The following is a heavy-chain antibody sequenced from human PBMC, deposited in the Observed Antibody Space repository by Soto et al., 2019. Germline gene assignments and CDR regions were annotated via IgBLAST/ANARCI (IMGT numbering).Heavy chain of an antibody. D-gene: IGHD6-13*01. J-gene: IGHJ6*02. CDR3: ARDHGGSTWFVGVYYFFGIDV. Sequence: EVQLVESGGDLVQPGGSLRLSCAASGFIFSDYTMTWVRQAPGRGLEFVSHISSSGDAIFYAESVKGRFTVSRDNAKNSLYLQMHSLRDDDTAVYFCARDHGGSTWFVGVYYFFGIDVWGQGTAVTVSS. CDR1: GFIFSDYT. CDR2: ISSSGDAI. V-gene: IGHV3-48*02.